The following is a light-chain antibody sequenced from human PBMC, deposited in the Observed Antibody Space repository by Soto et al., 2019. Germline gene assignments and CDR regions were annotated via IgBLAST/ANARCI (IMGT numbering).Light chain of an antibody. Sequence: DIQMTQSPSTLSGSVGDRVTITCRASQSISSWLAWYQQKPGKAPKLLIYDASSLESGVPSRFSGSGPGTEFTLTISSLQPDDFATYYCQQYNSYSWTFGQGTKVDIK. CDR2: DAS. CDR3: QQYNSYSWT. CDR1: QSISSW. V-gene: IGKV1-5*01. J-gene: IGKJ1*01.